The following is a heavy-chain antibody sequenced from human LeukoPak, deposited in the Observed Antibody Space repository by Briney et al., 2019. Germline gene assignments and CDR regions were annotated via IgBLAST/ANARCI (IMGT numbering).Heavy chain of an antibody. CDR1: SGSINGYY. V-gene: IGHV4-59*01. J-gene: IGHJ3*02. CDR2: IYYSGST. CDR3: ARQYSGSFHAFDI. Sequence: SETLSLTCTVSSGSINGYYWSWIRQPPGKGLEWIGFIYYSGSTIYNPSLKSRVTISVDTSKNQFSLKLYSVTAADTAVYYCARQYSGSFHAFDIWGQGTMVTVSS. D-gene: IGHD1-26*01.